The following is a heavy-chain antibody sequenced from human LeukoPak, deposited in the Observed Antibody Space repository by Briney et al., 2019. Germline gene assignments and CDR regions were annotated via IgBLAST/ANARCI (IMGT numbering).Heavy chain of an antibody. Sequence: PSETLSLTCAVYGGSFSGYYWSWIRQPPGKGLEWIGEINHSESTNYNPSLKSRVTISVDTSKNQFSLKLSSVTAADTAVYYCARGGCSGGSCHDYWGQGTLVTVSS. CDR2: INHSEST. J-gene: IGHJ4*02. V-gene: IGHV4-34*01. CDR1: GGSFSGYY. D-gene: IGHD2-15*01. CDR3: ARGGCSGGSCHDY.